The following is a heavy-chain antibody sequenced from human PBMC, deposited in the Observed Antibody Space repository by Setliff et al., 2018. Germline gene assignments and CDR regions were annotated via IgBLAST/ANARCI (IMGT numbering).Heavy chain of an antibody. CDR1: GFSFSSYA. CDR3: AKDGGLRGFYWIRGWNWFDP. D-gene: IGHD3-10*01. Sequence: GESLKISCITSGFSFSSYAMTWVRQAPGKGLEWVSVISGSGGNTYYADSVKGRFTISRDKSTKTLYLQMNNVTVEDTGVYYCAKDGGLRGFYWIRGWNWFDPWGQGTLVTVSS. V-gene: IGHV3-23*01. CDR2: ISGSGGNT. J-gene: IGHJ5*02.